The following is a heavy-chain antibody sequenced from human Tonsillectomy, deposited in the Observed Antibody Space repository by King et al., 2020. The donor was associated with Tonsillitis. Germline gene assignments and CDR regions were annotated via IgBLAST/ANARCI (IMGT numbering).Heavy chain of an antibody. V-gene: IGHV4-59*01. Sequence: PLQESGPGLVKPSETLSLTCTVSGGSISSYYWSWIRQPPGKGLEWIGYIYYSGNTHYNPSLKSRVTISVDTSKNQFSLKLSSVTAADTAVYYCAREREYTYGSTFDYWGQGTLVTVSS. D-gene: IGHD5-18*01. CDR1: GGSISSYY. J-gene: IGHJ4*02. CDR2: IYYSGNT. CDR3: AREREYTYGSTFDY.